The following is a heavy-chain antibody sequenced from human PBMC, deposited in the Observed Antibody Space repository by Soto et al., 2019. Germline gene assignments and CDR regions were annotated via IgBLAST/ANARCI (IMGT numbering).Heavy chain of an antibody. D-gene: IGHD3-22*01. V-gene: IGHV4-59*01. Sequence: QVQLQESGPGLVKPSETLSLSCFISGGSFSNDYWTWIRQSPGKGLEWIGYIFHTGITDYNPPVKSRVTISIDKSRNLFSLNLTSVTAADTAVYYCARDRYFYDSRGYYRTLDSWGQGTLVTVSS. CDR3: ARDRYFYDSRGYYRTLDS. J-gene: IGHJ5*01. CDR2: IFHTGIT. CDR1: GGSFSNDY.